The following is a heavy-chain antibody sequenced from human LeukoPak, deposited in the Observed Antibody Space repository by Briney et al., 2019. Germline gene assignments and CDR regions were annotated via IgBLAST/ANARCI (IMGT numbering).Heavy chain of an antibody. CDR2: IRSKANSYAT. CDR1: GFTFSGSA. J-gene: IGHJ6*02. CDR3: TRGGCYYYGMDV. Sequence: GGSLRLSCAASGFTFSGSAMHWVRQASGKGLEWVGRIRSKANSYATAYAASVKGRFTISRDDSKNTAYLQMNSLKTEDTAVYYCTRGGCYYYGMDVWGQGTTVTVSS. V-gene: IGHV3-73*01.